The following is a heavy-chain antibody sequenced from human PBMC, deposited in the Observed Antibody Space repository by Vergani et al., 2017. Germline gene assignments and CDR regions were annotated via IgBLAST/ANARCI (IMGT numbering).Heavy chain of an antibody. D-gene: IGHD3-3*01. CDR1: GFTFSSYA. Sequence: EVQLLESGGGLVQPGGSLRLSCAASGFTFSSYAMSWVRQAPGKGLEWVSAISGSGGSTYYADSVKGRFTISRDNSKNTLYLQMNSLRAEDTAVYYCAKVLSFFWSGYYGDDYYYGMDVWGQGTTVTVSS. J-gene: IGHJ6*02. CDR3: AKVLSFFWSGYYGDDYYYGMDV. CDR2: ISGSGGST. V-gene: IGHV3-23*01.